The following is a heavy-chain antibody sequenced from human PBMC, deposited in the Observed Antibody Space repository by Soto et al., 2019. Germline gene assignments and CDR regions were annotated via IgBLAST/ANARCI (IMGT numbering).Heavy chain of an antibody. Sequence: QLQLQESGPGLVKPSETLSLTCTVSGGYISSSSYYWGWIRQPPGKGLEWIGSIYYSGRTYYNPSLKSRVTISVDTSKNQFSLKLSSVTAADTAVYYCARYRRGYSGYERVPFDYWGQGTLVTVSS. D-gene: IGHD5-12*01. CDR2: IYYSGRT. CDR1: GGYISSSSYY. CDR3: ARYRRGYSGYERVPFDY. V-gene: IGHV4-39*01. J-gene: IGHJ4*02.